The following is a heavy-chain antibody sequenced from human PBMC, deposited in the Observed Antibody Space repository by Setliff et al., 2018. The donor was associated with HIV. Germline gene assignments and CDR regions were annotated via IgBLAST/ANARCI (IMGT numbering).Heavy chain of an antibody. CDR3: TTDACSSATCSAGDLDY. Sequence: WMTWVRQAPGKGLEWVGRIKSKSDGGTTDYAAAVKGRFTISRDDSKKEMYLQMNSLKTEDTAVYYCTTDACSSATCSAGDLDYWGQGTLVTVSS. V-gene: IGHV3-15*01. CDR2: IKSKSDGGTT. D-gene: IGHD2-2*01. J-gene: IGHJ4*02. CDR1: W.